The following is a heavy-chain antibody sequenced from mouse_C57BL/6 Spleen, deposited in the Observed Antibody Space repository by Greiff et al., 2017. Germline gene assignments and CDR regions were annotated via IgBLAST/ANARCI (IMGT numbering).Heavy chain of an antibody. J-gene: IGHJ1*03. CDR3: ARERTDRYFDV. CDR2: IYPGGGYT. CDR1: GYTFTNYW. Sequence: LKESGAELVRPGTSVKMSCKASGYTFTNYWIGWAKQRPGHGLEWIGDIYPGGGYTNYNEKFKGKATLTADKSSSTAYMQFSSLTSEDSAIYYCARERTDRYFDVWGTGTTVTVSS. V-gene: IGHV1-63*01.